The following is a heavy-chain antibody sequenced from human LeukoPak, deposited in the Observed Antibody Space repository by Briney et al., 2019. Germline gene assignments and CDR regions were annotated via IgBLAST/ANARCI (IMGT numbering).Heavy chain of an antibody. J-gene: IGHJ4*02. CDR1: GFTFGDYA. CDR2: IKEDGTEE. Sequence: GGSLRLSCTASGFTFGDYAMSWVRQAPGKGLEWVANIKEDGTEEYYVDSVKGRFTISRDNAKNSLSLQMKSLRPEDTAVYYCARGDRRFEYWGQGTLVTVSS. CDR3: ARGDRRFEY. D-gene: IGHD2-21*01. V-gene: IGHV3-7*01.